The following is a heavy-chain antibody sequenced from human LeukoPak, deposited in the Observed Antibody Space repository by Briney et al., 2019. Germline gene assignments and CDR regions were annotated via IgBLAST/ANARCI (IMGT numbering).Heavy chain of an antibody. D-gene: IGHD2-15*01. V-gene: IGHV1-46*01. Sequence: ASVKVSCKASGYTFTSYYMHWVRQAPGQGLEWMGIINPSGGSTSYAQKFQGRVTMTRDTSTSTVYMELSSLGSEDTAVYYCARELVVAGGFDYWGQGTLVTVSS. CDR1: GYTFTSYY. CDR2: INPSGGST. J-gene: IGHJ4*02. CDR3: ARELVVAGGFDY.